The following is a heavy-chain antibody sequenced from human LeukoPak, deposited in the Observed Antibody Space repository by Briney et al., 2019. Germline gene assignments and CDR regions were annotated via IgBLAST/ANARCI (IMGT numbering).Heavy chain of an antibody. Sequence: PGGSLRLSCAASGFTFSDSYMSWIRQAPGKGPEWVSYIGNGGIVIYYADSVKGRFTISRDNARKFLYLEMTSLRAEDTAVYYCARDLDHGDGYENDAFDIWGQGTMVTVSS. V-gene: IGHV3-11*01. CDR1: GFTFSDSY. J-gene: IGHJ3*02. D-gene: IGHD5-24*01. CDR2: IGNGGIVI. CDR3: ARDLDHGDGYENDAFDI.